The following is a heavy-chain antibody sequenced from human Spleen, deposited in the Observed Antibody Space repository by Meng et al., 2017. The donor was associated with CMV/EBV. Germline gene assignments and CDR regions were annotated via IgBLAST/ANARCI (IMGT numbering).Heavy chain of an antibody. J-gene: IGHJ4*02. CDR2: ISGTGVST. D-gene: IGHD3-16*02. CDR1: GFTFSDYA. Sequence: GESLKISCAASGFTFSDYAMSWVRQAPGQGLEWVSAISGTGVSTYYADSVKGRFTISRDNSKNTLYLQMNSLRAEDTAVYYCAKTPLTFGGVIAPDYWGQGTLVTVSS. V-gene: IGHV3-23*01. CDR3: AKTPLTFGGVIAPDY.